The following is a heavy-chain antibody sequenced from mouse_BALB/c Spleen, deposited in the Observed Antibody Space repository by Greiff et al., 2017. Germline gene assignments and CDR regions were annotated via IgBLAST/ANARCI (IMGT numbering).Heavy chain of an antibody. J-gene: IGHJ4*01. CDR1: GFSLTSYG. CDR3: ARSPVLLGRGVMDY. V-gene: IGHV2-2*02. CDR2: IWSGGST. Sequence: QVQLKESGPGLVQPSQSLSITCTVSGFSLTSYGVHWVRQSPGKGLEWLGVIWSGGSTDYNAAFISRLSISKDNSKSQVFFKMNSLQANDTAIYYCARSPVLLGRGVMDYWGQGTSVTVSS. D-gene: IGHD4-1*01.